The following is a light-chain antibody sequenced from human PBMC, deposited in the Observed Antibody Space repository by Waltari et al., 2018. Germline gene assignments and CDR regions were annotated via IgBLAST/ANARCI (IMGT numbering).Light chain of an antibody. Sequence: QSVLTQPPSASGTPGQRVTVSCSGSNSNIGRNYVYWYQQLPGRAPKLLIYRRNRRPSGVPDRFSGSKSGTSASLAISGLRSEDEADYYCAAWDDSLSGWVFGGGTKLTVL. J-gene: IGLJ3*02. CDR1: NSNIGRNY. CDR2: RRN. CDR3: AAWDDSLSGWV. V-gene: IGLV1-47*01.